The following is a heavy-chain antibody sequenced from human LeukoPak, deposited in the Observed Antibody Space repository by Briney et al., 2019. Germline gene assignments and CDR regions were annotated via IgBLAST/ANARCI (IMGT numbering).Heavy chain of an antibody. J-gene: IGHJ4*02. CDR1: GYSISSGYY. Sequence: PSETLSLTCTVSGYSISSGYYWGWIRQPPGKGLEWIGSIYHSGSTYYNPSLKSRVTISVDTFKNQFSLKLSSVTAADTAVYYCAGGGSLGDGYNLPYWGQGTLVTVSS. CDR3: AGGGSLGDGYNLPY. CDR2: IYHSGST. V-gene: IGHV4-38-2*02. D-gene: IGHD5-24*01.